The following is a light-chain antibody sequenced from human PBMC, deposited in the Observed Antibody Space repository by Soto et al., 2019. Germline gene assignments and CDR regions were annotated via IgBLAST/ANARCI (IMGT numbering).Light chain of an antibody. CDR1: SSNIGAGYD. CDR2: GNS. J-gene: IGLJ2*01. V-gene: IGLV1-40*01. Sequence: QSVLTQPPSVSGAPGQRVTISCTGSSSNIGAGYDVHWYQQLPGTAPKLLIYGNSNRPSGVPDRFSGSKSGTSASLAITGLQAEDEGDYYCQSYDSSLSGVVFGGGTQPTVL. CDR3: QSYDSSLSGVV.